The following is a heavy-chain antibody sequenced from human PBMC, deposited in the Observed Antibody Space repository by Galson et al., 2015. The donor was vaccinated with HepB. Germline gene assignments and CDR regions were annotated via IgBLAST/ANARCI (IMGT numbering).Heavy chain of an antibody. Sequence: SVKVSCKASGYTFTSYGISWVRQAPGQGLEWMGWISAYNGNTNYAQKLQGRVTMTTDTSTSTAYMELRSLRSDDTAVYYCARVKEDQLLVYWYFDLWGRGTLVTVSS. D-gene: IGHD2-2*01. J-gene: IGHJ2*01. V-gene: IGHV1-18*04. CDR2: ISAYNGNT. CDR3: ARVKEDQLLVYWYFDL. CDR1: GYTFTSYG.